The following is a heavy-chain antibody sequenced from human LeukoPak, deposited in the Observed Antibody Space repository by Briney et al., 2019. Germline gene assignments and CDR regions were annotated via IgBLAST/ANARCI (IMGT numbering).Heavy chain of an antibody. V-gene: IGHV4-59*01. D-gene: IGHD3-3*01. CDR2: IYYSGST. CDR1: GGSISSYY. CDR3: ARGSTDFWSGYALDY. J-gene: IGHJ4*02. Sequence: PSETLSLTCTVSGGSISSYYWSWIRQPPGKGLEWIGYIYYSGSTNYNPSLKSRVTISVDTSKNQFSLKLSSVTAADTAVYYCARGSTDFWSGYALDYWGQGTLVTVSS.